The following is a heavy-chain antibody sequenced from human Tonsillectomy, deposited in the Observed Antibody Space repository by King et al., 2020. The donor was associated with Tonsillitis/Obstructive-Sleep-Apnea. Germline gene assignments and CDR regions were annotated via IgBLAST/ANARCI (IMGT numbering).Heavy chain of an antibody. CDR3: ARVGAISNYYYYYYMDV. V-gene: IGHV3-11*05. CDR1: GFTFSDYY. J-gene: IGHJ6*03. CDR2: ISRSRRYT. Sequence: VQLVESGGGLVKPGGSLRLSCAASGFTFSDYYMSWIRQAPGKGLGCVSYISRSRRYTKEADSVKGRLTFSRDNSKNSLYLQMNSLRAEDTAVYYCARVGAISNYYYYYYMDVWGKGTTVTVSS. D-gene: IGHD4-11*01.